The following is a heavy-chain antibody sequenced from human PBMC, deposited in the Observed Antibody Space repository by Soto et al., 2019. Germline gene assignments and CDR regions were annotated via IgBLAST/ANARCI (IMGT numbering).Heavy chain of an antibody. CDR3: ARGRAAAGTIRSIDY. Sequence: QVQLQQWGAGLLKPSETLSLTCAVYGGSFSGYYWSWIRQPPGKGLEWIGEINHSGSTNYNPSLKSRVTISVDTSKNQFSLQLSSVTAADTAVYYCARGRAAAGTIRSIDYWGQGTLVTVSS. J-gene: IGHJ4*02. CDR2: INHSGST. V-gene: IGHV4-34*01. CDR1: GGSFSGYY. D-gene: IGHD6-13*01.